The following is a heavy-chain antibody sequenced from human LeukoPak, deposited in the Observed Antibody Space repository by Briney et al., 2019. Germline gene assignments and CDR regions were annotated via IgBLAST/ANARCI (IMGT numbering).Heavy chain of an antibody. V-gene: IGHV3-30*18. Sequence: GGSLRLSCAASGFTFSSYGMHWVRQAPGKGLEWVAVISYGGSNKYYADSVKGRFTISRDNSKNTLYLQMNSLRAEDTAVYYCAKTQGITFGGVIVWGQGTLVTVSS. J-gene: IGHJ4*02. D-gene: IGHD3-16*02. CDR2: ISYGGSNK. CDR1: GFTFSSYG. CDR3: AKTQGITFGGVIV.